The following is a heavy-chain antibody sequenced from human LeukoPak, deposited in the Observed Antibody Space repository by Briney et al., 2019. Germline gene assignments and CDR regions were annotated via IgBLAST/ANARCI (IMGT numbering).Heavy chain of an antibody. Sequence: PSETLSLTCTVSGGSISGYYWSWIRQPPGKGLEWIGYVYYSGSTNYNPSLKSRVTISVDTSNNQFSLKLNSVTAADTAVYYCARHTTMAAWHFEHWGQGTLVTVSS. D-gene: IGHD5-18*01. J-gene: IGHJ4*02. V-gene: IGHV4-59*08. CDR2: VYYSGST. CDR1: GGSISGYY. CDR3: ARHTTMAAWHFEH.